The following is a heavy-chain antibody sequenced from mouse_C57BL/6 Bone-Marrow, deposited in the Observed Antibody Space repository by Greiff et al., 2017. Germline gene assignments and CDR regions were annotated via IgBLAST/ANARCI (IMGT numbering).Heavy chain of an antibody. Sequence: QVQLQQSGAELVRPGTSVKVSCKASGYAFTNYLIEWVKQRPGQGLEWIGVINPGSGGTNYNEKFKGKATLTADKSSSTAYMQLSSLTSEDSAVYCCARMAYYFDYWGQGTTLTVSS. CDR2: INPGSGGT. CDR3: ARMAYYFDY. CDR1: GYAFTNYL. V-gene: IGHV1-54*01. J-gene: IGHJ2*01.